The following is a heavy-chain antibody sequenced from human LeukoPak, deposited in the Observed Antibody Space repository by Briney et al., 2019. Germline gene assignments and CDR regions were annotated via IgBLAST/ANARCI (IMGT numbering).Heavy chain of an antibody. D-gene: IGHD6-6*01. CDR3: ARASTLVPAHDY. Sequence: PLASVKVSCKASGYTFTGYYIHWVRQAPGQGLEWMGWINPNSGGTNYAQKFQGRVTMTRDTSISTAYMELSRLRSDDTAVYYCARASTLVPAHDYWGQGTLVTVSS. V-gene: IGHV1-2*02. CDR1: GYTFTGYY. CDR2: INPNSGGT. J-gene: IGHJ4*02.